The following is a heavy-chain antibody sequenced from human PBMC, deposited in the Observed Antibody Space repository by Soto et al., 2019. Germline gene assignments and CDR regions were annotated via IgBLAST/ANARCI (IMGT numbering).Heavy chain of an antibody. J-gene: IGHJ4*02. Sequence: SETLSLTCTVSGYSITSGYYWGWIRQPPGKGLEWIGTLYHSGSTSYNPSLKSRVTISMDTSKNQFSLKLTSVTAADTAVYYCAARGFTYGYPFASWGQGTLVTVSS. CDR3: AARGFTYGYPFAS. D-gene: IGHD5-18*01. V-gene: IGHV4-38-2*02. CDR2: LYHSGST. CDR1: GYSITSGYY.